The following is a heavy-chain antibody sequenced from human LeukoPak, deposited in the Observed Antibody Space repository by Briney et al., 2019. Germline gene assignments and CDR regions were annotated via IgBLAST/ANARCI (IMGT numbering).Heavy chain of an antibody. J-gene: IGHJ4*02. CDR3: ARLPYGDYGGYFDY. V-gene: IGHV4-59*08. Sequence: SETLSLTCTVSGGSISSYYWSWIRQPPGKGLEWIGYIYYSGSTNYNPSLKSRVTISVDTSKNQFSLKLSSVTAADTAVYYCARLPYGDYGGYFDYWGQGTLVTVSS. CDR1: GGSISSYY. CDR2: IYYSGST. D-gene: IGHD4-17*01.